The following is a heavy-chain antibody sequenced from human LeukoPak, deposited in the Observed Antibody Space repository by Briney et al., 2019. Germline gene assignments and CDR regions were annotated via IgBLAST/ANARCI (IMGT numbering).Heavy chain of an antibody. CDR1: GSTFTGYY. CDR2: INPNSGDT. V-gene: IGHV1-2*02. Sequence: ASVKVSCKASGSTFTGYYMHWVRQAPGQGLEWLGWINPNSGDTNFAQKFQGRVTMTRDTSISTAYMELSRLRSDDTAVYYCARDLAGYNWNDAGFDSWGQGTLVTVSS. J-gene: IGHJ4*02. CDR3: ARDLAGYNWNDAGFDS. D-gene: IGHD1-20*01.